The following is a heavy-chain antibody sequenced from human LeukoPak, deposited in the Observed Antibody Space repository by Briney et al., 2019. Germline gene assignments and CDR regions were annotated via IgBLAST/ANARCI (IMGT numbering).Heavy chain of an antibody. D-gene: IGHD2-8*01. CDR3: GRATSNFFDY. Sequence: PSETLSLTCTVSSGSISSYYWSWIRQPPGKGLEWIGYIYYSGSTYYNPSLMSRVTISGDTSKNQFSLKLSSVTAADTAVYYCGRATSNFFDYWGQGILVTVSS. J-gene: IGHJ4*02. V-gene: IGHV4-59*12. CDR1: SGSISSYY. CDR2: IYYSGST.